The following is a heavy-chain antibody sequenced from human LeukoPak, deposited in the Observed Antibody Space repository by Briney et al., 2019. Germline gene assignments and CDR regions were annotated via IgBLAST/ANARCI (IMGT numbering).Heavy chain of an antibody. J-gene: IGHJ4*02. D-gene: IGHD3-9*01. Sequence: SETLSLTCTVSGGSISSYYWSWIRQPPGKGLEWIGYIYYGGSTNYNPSLKSRVTISVDTSKNQFSLKLSSVTAADTAVYYCARADDWDANFDYWGQGTLVTVSS. CDR1: GGSISSYY. CDR2: IYYGGST. CDR3: ARADDWDANFDY. V-gene: IGHV4-59*01.